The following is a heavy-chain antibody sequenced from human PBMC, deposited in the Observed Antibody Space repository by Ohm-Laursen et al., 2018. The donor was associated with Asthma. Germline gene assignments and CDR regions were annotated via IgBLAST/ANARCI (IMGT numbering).Heavy chain of an antibody. CDR1: GFTFDDYA. V-gene: IGHV3-9*01. J-gene: IGHJ6*02. D-gene: IGHD2-2*01. CDR2: ISWNSGSI. CDR3: AKDTSRYCSSTSCYGMDV. Sequence: SLRLSCAASGFTFDDYAMHWVRQAPGKGLEWVSGISWNSGSIGYADSVKGRFTISRDNAKNSLYLQMNSLRAEDTALYYCAKDTSRYCSSTSCYGMDVWGQGTTVTVSS.